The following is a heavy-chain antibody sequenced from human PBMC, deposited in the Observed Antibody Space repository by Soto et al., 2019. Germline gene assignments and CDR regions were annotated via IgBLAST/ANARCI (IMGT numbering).Heavy chain of an antibody. V-gene: IGHV1-46*01. D-gene: IGHD2-15*01. CDR2: INPSGGST. J-gene: IGHJ6*02. Sequence: WVRQAPGQGLEWMGIINPSGGSTSYAQKFQGRVTMTRDTSTSTVYMELSSLRSEDTAVYYCARDVVGSPHYYYYYGMDVWGQGTTVTVSS. CDR3: ARDVVGSPHYYYYYGMDV.